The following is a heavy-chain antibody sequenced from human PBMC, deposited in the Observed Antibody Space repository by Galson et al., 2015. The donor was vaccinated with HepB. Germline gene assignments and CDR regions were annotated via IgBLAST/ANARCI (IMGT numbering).Heavy chain of an antibody. Sequence: SLRLSCAASGFTFSNYGMHWVRQAPGKGLEWVAVISYDGSSKYYADSVRGRFTISRDNSENTLYLQMNSLRAEDTALYYCAKDPYLYSALAGTMAGFDYWGQGTLVTVSS. J-gene: IGHJ4*02. CDR3: AKDPYLYSALAGTMAGFDY. CDR2: ISYDGSSK. V-gene: IGHV3-30*18. D-gene: IGHD6-19*01. CDR1: GFTFSNYG.